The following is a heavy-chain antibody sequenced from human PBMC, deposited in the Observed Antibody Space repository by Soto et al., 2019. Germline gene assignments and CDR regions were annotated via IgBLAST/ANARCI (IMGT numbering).Heavy chain of an antibody. CDR1: GFTFSTSA. J-gene: IGHJ4*02. CDR2: ISDSGGT. V-gene: IGHV3-23*01. CDR3: AKVWGEDGYCSRTSCLYYFHH. Sequence: GGSLRLSGEASGFTFSTSAMSWVGQAQGKGLEGVSTISDSGGTYYVDSVKGRFTISRDISKNTLYLQMNSLRAEDTAVYYCAKVWGEDGYCSRTSCLYYFHHWGQGTLVTVSS. D-gene: IGHD2-2*03.